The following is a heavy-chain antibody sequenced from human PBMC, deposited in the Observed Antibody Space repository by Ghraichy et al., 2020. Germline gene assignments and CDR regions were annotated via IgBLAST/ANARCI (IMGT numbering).Heavy chain of an antibody. CDR2: INPSGGST. D-gene: IGHD6-19*01. CDR3: ARAVALRSAWFTY. V-gene: IGHV1-46*01. CDR1: GYTFTGYY. J-gene: IGHJ4*02. Sequence: ASVVSCKASGYTFTGYYMHWVRQAPGEGLGWMGVINPSGGSTTYAQRFQGRVTMTRDTSTSTVYVELSSLRSEDTAVFYCARAVALRSAWFTYWGQGTLVTVSS.